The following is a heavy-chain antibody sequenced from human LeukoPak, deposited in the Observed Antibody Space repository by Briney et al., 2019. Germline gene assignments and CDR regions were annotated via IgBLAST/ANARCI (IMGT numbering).Heavy chain of an antibody. CDR1: GFTFDDYA. D-gene: IGHD4-11*01. CDR3: ARSAFLTTEFYFDY. Sequence: GRSLRLSCAASGFTFDDYAMHWVRQAPGKGLEWVSGISWNSGSIGYADSVKGRFTISRDSAKNTLYLQMNSLRAEDTAVYYCARSAFLTTEFYFDYWGQGTLVTVSS. V-gene: IGHV3-9*01. J-gene: IGHJ4*02. CDR2: ISWNSGSI.